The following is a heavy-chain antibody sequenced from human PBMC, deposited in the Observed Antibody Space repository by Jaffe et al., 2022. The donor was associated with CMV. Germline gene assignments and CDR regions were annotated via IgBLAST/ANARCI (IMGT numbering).Heavy chain of an antibody. D-gene: IGHD6-13*01. CDR1: GITFNKYW. CDR3: AAAGTTY. Sequence: EVQLVESGGALVQPGGSLRLSCEASGITFNKYWMSWVRQAPGKGLEWVANINEDGSGKYYADPVKGRFTISRDNAKNSLYVQMNSLRAEDTAVYYCAAAGTTYWGQGTLVTVSS. J-gene: IGHJ4*02. CDR2: INEDGSGK. V-gene: IGHV3-7*03.